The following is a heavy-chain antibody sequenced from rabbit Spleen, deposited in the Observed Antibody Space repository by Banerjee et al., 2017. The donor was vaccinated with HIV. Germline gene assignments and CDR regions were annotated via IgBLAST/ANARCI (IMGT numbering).Heavy chain of an antibody. J-gene: IGHJ6*01. CDR3: ARDPSTSFSTYGMDL. CDR2: IYAGSSGNT. V-gene: IGHV1S40*01. D-gene: IGHD1-1*01. Sequence: QSLEESGGGLVKPEASLTLTCKASGFSFNSGYDMCWVRQAPGKGLEWIACIYAGSSGNTYSATWAKGRFTISKTSPTTVTLQMTSLTTADTATYFCARDPSTSFSTYGMDLWGPGTLVTVS. CDR1: GFSFNSGYD.